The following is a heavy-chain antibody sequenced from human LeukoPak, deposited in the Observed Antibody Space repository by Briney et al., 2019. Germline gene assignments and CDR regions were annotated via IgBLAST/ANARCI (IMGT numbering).Heavy chain of an antibody. V-gene: IGHV3-23*01. CDR3: AKQGFGC. CDR2: ISGSADNT. J-gene: IGHJ4*02. CDR1: GGSVSSGSYY. Sequence: ETLSLTCTVSGGSVSSGSYYWSWVRQAPGEGLEWVSTISGSADNTNYAEAVKGRFTISRDNSKNTMYLQMNSLRAEDTAVYYCAKQGFGCWGQGTLVTVSS.